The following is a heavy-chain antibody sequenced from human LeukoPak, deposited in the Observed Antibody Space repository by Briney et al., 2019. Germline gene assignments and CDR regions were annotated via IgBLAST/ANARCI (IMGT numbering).Heavy chain of an antibody. CDR3: ARGRRSSLHRHFDY. D-gene: IGHD6-6*01. Sequence: PSETLSLTCAVSGGSISSSNWWSWVRQPPGKGLEWIGEIYHSGSTNYNPSLKSRVTISVDKSKNQFSLKLSSVTAADTAVYYCARGRRSSLHRHFDYWGQGTLVTVSS. CDR2: IYHSGST. J-gene: IGHJ4*02. CDR1: GGSISSSNW. V-gene: IGHV4-4*02.